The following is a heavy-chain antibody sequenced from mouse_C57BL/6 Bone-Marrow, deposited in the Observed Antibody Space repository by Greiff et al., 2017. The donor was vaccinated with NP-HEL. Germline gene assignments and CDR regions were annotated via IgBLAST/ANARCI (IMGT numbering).Heavy chain of an antibody. CDR2: ISYSGST. CDR1: GYSITSDY. Sequence: EVQLQQSGPGLAKPSQTLSLTCSVTGYSITSDYWNWIRKFPGNKLEYMGYISYSGSTYYNPSLKSRISITRDTSKNQYYLQLNSVTTEDTATYYCARYRPTAYYGSSYGYFDVWGTGTTVTVSS. V-gene: IGHV3-8*01. J-gene: IGHJ1*03. CDR3: ARYRPTAYYGSSYGYFDV. D-gene: IGHD1-1*01.